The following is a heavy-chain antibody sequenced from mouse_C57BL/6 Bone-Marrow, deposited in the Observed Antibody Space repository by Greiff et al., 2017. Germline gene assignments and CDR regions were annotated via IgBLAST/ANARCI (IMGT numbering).Heavy chain of an antibody. J-gene: IGHJ2*01. V-gene: IGHV1-75*01. D-gene: IGHD2-5*01. CDR1: GYTFTDYY. CDR2: IFPGSGST. Sequence: VKLQESGPELVKPGASVKISCKASGYTFTDYYINWVKQRPGQGLEWIGWIFPGSGSTYYNEKFKGKATLTVDKSSSTAYMLLSSLTSEDSAVYFCKRAYYSNYDFDYWGQGTTLTVSS. CDR3: KRAYYSNYDFDY.